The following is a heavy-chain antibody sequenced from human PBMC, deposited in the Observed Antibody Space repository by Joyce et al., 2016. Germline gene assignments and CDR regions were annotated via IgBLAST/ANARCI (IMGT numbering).Heavy chain of an antibody. CDR1: GFTFSNYG. V-gene: IGHV3-30*03. Sequence: GGGVVQPGRSLRLSCAASGFTFSNYGMHWVRQAPGKGLEWVAVISYDGSNKHYGDSVKGRFTISRDNSKNTLYLQMNSLRVEDTAVYYCAGGILTGYFDYWGQGTLVTVSS. D-gene: IGHD3-9*01. CDR3: AGGILTGYFDY. J-gene: IGHJ4*02. CDR2: ISYDGSNK.